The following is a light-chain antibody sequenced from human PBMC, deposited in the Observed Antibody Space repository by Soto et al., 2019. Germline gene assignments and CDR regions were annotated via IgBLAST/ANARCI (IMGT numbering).Light chain of an antibody. CDR3: QQFDSWPGT. CDR2: GPS. V-gene: IGKV3-15*01. J-gene: IGKJ1*01. Sequence: EIVMTQSPATLSVSPGERATLSCRASQSVSSNLAWYQQKPGQAPMLLIYGPSTRATGIPARFSGSGSGTEFTLTISSLQSEDSAVYYCQQFDSWPGTFGQGTKVEI. CDR1: QSVSSN.